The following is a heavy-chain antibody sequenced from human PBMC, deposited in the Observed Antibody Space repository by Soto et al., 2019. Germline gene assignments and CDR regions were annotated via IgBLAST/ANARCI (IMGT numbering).Heavy chain of an antibody. J-gene: IGHJ6*02. CDR1: GFTFDDYG. D-gene: IGHD2-15*01. V-gene: IGHV3-9*01. Sequence: PGGSLRLSCAASGFTFDDYGMNWVRQAPGKGLEWVSGISWNSGRTGYADSVKGRFTISRDNAKNFLYLQMNSLRAEDTALYYCAKEAGYCIGGRCYLDYYGMEVWGQGTTVTVSS. CDR2: ISWNSGRT. CDR3: AKEAGYCIGGRCYLDYYGMEV.